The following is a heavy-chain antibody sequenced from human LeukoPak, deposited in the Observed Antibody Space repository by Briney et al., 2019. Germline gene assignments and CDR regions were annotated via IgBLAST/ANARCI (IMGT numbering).Heavy chain of an antibody. Sequence: PGGSLRLSCVGTGFTFNSYGMHWVRQAPGKGLEWVAVVSFDGYNKYYADSVKGRFTISRDNPGRSVHLQMNSLTSEDTAVYFCAKTQRLIDFFDPWGQGILVTVSP. J-gene: IGHJ5*02. CDR2: VSFDGYNK. D-gene: IGHD3-9*01. CDR1: GFTFNSYG. V-gene: IGHV3-30*18. CDR3: AKTQRLIDFFDP.